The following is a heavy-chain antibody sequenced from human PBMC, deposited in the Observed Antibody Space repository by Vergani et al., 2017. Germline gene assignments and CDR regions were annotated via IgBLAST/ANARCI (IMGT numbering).Heavy chain of an antibody. CDR3: AKANPRNSCYDYLYYYHAMDV. V-gene: IGHV3-33*06. Sequence: QVQLVESGGGVVQPGRSLRLSCAASGFTFNQYGMHWVRQAPGKGLEWVAVTWYDGNNKQYADSVKGRFTISRDNSKSTMYLQMNSLRDEDTGVYYCAKANPRNSCYDYLYYYHAMDVWGQGTTVTVSS. D-gene: IGHD5-12*01. CDR1: GFTFNQYG. J-gene: IGHJ6*02. CDR2: TWYDGNNK.